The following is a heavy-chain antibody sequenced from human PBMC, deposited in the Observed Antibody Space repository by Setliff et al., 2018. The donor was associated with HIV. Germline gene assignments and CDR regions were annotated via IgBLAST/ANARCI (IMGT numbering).Heavy chain of an antibody. D-gene: IGHD5-18*01. CDR3: ARRHTAFDP. CDR2: IYYSGST. V-gene: IGHV4-39*01. J-gene: IGHJ5*02. Sequence: SETLSLTCTVSGGSISSNNYFWGWIRQPPEKGLAWIGSIYYSGSTYYNPSLKSRVTISIDTSRNQFSLKLTSVTAADTAMYYCARRHTAFDPWGQGTLVTVSS. CDR1: GGSISSNNYF.